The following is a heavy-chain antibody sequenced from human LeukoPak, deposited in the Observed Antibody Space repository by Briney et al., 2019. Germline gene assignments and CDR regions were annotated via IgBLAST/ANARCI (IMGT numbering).Heavy chain of an antibody. CDR2: ISVYRSKT. J-gene: IGHJ4*02. CDR1: SHTFTSYG. V-gene: IGHV1-18*01. D-gene: IGHD4-17*01. CDR3: ARDNGDYNFDY. Sequence: GASVKVSCKASSHTFTSYGLSWVRQAPGQGLEWMGWISVYRSKTNYAQKFQGRITLTTDASTRTTFMELRSLRSDDTAVYYCARDNGDYNFDYWGQGTLVTVSS.